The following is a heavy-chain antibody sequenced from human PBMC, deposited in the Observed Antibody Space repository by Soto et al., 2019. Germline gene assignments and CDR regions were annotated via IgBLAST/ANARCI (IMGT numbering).Heavy chain of an antibody. CDR1: SGTISSSNW. CDR2: INQSGSP. J-gene: IGHJ5*02. D-gene: IGHD2-15*01. CDR3: AGLGMVAAHREFDP. V-gene: IGHV4-4*02. Sequence: QVQLQESGPGLVKPSGTLSLTCAVSSGTISSSNWWTWVRQPPGKGLEWLGEINQSGSPNYNPSLRSRVTISVGKSKSQFFLKLSSVTAADTAIYYCAGLGMVAAHREFDPWGQGTLVTVSS.